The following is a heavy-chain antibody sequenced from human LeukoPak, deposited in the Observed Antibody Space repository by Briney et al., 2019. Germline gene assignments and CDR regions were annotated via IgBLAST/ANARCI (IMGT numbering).Heavy chain of an antibody. CDR3: ARGLVATTEIDY. V-gene: IGHV1-18*01. CDR2: ISAYNGNT. D-gene: IGHD5-12*01. CDR1: GYTFTSYG. Sequence: ASVKVSCKASGYTFTSYGISWVRQAPGQGLEWMGWISAYNGNTNYAQKLQGRVTMTTYTSTSTAYMELRSLRSEGTAVYYCARGLVATTEIDYWGQGTLVTVSS. J-gene: IGHJ4*02.